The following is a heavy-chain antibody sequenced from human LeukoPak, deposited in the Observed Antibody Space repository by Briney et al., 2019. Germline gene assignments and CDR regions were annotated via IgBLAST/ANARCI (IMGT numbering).Heavy chain of an antibody. CDR1: GGTFSSYA. Sequence: GASVKVSCKASGGTFSSYAISWVRQAPGQGLEWMGGIIPIFGTANYAQKFQGRVTITADESTSTAYMELSSLRSEDTAVYYCARAGIRGYSYGYPYYYGMDVWGQGTTVTVSS. D-gene: IGHD5-18*01. CDR3: ARAGIRGYSYGYPYYYGMDV. CDR2: IIPIFGTA. J-gene: IGHJ6*02. V-gene: IGHV1-69*01.